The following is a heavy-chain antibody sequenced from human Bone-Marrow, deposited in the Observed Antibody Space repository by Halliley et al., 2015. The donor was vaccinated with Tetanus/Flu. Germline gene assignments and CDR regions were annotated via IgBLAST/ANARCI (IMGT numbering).Heavy chain of an antibody. J-gene: IGHJ4*02. CDR1: GGSFSGYY. V-gene: IGHV4-34*01. CDR2: INHSGST. CDR3: AGSLLQGYLGIITWGHY. D-gene: IGHD3-10*01. Sequence: GLVKPSETVSLTCGIYGGSFSGYYWTWIRQPPGKGLDWIGEINHSGSTNYNPSLKSRVTISVDKAKNEFSLKLTSVAAADTAVYFCAGSLLQGYLGIITWGHYWGQGTLVTVSS.